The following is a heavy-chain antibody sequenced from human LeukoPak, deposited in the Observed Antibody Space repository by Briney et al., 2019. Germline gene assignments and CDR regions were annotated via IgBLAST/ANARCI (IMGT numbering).Heavy chain of an antibody. Sequence: GGSLRLSCAVSGLTFSTYSMTWVRQGPGKGLDWVSSIYNSGAKILYADSVKGRFTISRDNSKNMLYLQMNSLRVEDTAVYYCAKDVAPDSGWDLDYWGQGTLVTVSS. CDR2: IYNSGAKI. J-gene: IGHJ4*02. D-gene: IGHD6-19*01. CDR1: GLTFSTYS. V-gene: IGHV3-23*01. CDR3: AKDVAPDSGWDLDY.